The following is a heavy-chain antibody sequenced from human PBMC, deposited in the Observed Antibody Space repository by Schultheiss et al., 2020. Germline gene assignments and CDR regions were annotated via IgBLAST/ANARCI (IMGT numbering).Heavy chain of an antibody. CDR3: ARVAVAGTWNYFDY. CDR1: GRSISSGGYY. CDR2: IYYSGST. Sequence: SQTLSLTCTVSGRSISSGGYYWSWIRQHPGKGLEWIGYIYYSGSTYYNPSLKSRVTISVDTSKNQFSLKLSSVTAEDTALYHCARVAVAGTWNYFDYWGQGTLVTVSS. J-gene: IGHJ4*02. V-gene: IGHV4-31*03. D-gene: IGHD6-19*01.